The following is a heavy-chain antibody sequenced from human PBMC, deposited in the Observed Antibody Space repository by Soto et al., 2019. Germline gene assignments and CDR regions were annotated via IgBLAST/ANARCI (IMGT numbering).Heavy chain of an antibody. Sequence: SLRLSCAASGFTFSDSWMDWARQVPGKGPEWVANINQDGSGKNYVDSVKGRFTISRDNAKNSLYLQMNSLRAEDTAVYYCASLGRHGWGQGTTVTVSS. V-gene: IGHV3-7*01. J-gene: IGHJ6*02. CDR2: INQDGSGK. D-gene: IGHD3-16*01. CDR1: GFTFSDSW. CDR3: ASLGRHG.